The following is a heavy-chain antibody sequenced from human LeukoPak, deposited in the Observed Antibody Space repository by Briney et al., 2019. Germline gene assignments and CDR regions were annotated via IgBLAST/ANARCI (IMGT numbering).Heavy chain of an antibody. CDR2: ISWDGGYT. D-gene: IGHD6-19*01. Sequence: GGSLRLSCAASGFTFDDYAMHWVRQAPGKGLEWVSVISWDGGYTYYADSVKGRFTISRDNSKNSLYLQMNSLRTEDTALYYCAKDDRAVARTGYFDYWGQGTLVTVS. J-gene: IGHJ4*02. CDR1: GFTFDDYA. CDR3: AKDDRAVARTGYFDY. V-gene: IGHV3-43D*03.